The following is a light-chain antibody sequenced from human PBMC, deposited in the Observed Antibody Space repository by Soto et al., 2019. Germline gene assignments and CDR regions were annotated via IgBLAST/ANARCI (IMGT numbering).Light chain of an antibody. CDR3: SSYTSRTSLDV. CDR2: EFS. CDR1: SSDVGGYNY. J-gene: IGLJ1*01. V-gene: IGLV2-14*01. Sequence: QSALTQPASVSGSPGQSSTISGTGTSSDVGGYNYVSWYQQHPGKAPKLRIYEFSNGPSGLSIRFSGSKSGNTAFLTISGLQADDEADYYCSSYTSRTSLDVFGPGTKVTVL.